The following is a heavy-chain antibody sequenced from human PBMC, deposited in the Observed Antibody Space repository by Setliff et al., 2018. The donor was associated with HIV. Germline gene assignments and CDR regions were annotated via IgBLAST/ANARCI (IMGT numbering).Heavy chain of an antibody. J-gene: IGHJ4*02. V-gene: IGHV4-31*03. Sequence: PSETLSLTCTVSGDSLSSDYYYWTWIRQHPEKGLEWIGYIYYSGSTLYNPSLRSRLTMSVDTSKNRFSLGLSSVTAADTAVYYCARDFLRSGYFDHWGQGKLVTVSS. CDR3: ARDFLRSGYFDH. CDR1: GDSLSSDYYY. CDR2: IYYSGST. D-gene: IGHD4-17*01.